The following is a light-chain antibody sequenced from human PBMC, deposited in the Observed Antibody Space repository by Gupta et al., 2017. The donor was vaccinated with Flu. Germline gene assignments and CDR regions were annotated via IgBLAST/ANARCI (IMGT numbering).Light chain of an antibody. Sequence: QSALTQPPSPSGSPGQSVTISCTGTSSDVGGYNYVSWYQQHPGKAPKLIIYEVNKRPSGVPDRFSGSKSGNTASLTVSGLLAEDEADYYCCSYGGSKFFGGGTKLTVL. V-gene: IGLV2-8*01. CDR2: EVN. CDR1: SSDVGGYNY. J-gene: IGLJ2*01. CDR3: CSYGGSKF.